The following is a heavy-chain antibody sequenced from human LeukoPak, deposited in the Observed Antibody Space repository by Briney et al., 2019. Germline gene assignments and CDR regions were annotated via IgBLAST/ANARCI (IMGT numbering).Heavy chain of an antibody. V-gene: IGHV1-18*01. CDR2: TSAYNGNT. Sequence: ASVKVSCKASGYTFTSYGISWVRQAPGQGLEWMGWTSAYNGNTNYAQKLQGRVTMTTDTSTSTAYMELRSLRSDDTAVYYCASTTYCSSTSCYTLGDYWGQGTLVTVSS. CDR3: ASTTYCSSTSCYTLGDY. CDR1: GYTFTSYG. J-gene: IGHJ4*02. D-gene: IGHD2-2*02.